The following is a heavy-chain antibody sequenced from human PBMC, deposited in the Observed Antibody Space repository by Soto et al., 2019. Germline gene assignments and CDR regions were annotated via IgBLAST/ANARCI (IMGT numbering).Heavy chain of an antibody. J-gene: IGHJ4*02. CDR2: ISYDGSNK. Sequence: PGGSLRLSCAASGFTFSSYGMHWVRQAPGKGLEWVAVISYDGSNKYYADSVKGRFTISRDNSKNTLYLQMNSLRAEDTAVYYCAKEAVAGTVFDYWGQGTLVTVSS. D-gene: IGHD6-19*01. CDR1: GFTFSSYG. CDR3: AKEAVAGTVFDY. V-gene: IGHV3-30*18.